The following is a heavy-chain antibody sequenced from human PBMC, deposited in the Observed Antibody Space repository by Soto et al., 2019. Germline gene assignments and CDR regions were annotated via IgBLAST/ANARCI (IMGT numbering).Heavy chain of an antibody. CDR2: IYYSGST. Sequence: SETLSLTCTVSGCSISSYYWSWIRQPPGKGLEWIGYIYYSGSTNYNPSLKSRVTISVDTSKNQFSLKLSSVTAADTAVYYCARLYGGSDYWGQGTLVTVS. D-gene: IGHD5-12*01. CDR3: ARLYGGSDY. J-gene: IGHJ4*02. CDR1: GCSISSYY. V-gene: IGHV4-59*08.